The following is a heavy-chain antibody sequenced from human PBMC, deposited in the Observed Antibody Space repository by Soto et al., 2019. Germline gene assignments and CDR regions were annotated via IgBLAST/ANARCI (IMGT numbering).Heavy chain of an antibody. Sequence: ASVKVSCKASGYTFTSYGISWVRQAPGQGLEWMGWISAYNGNTNYAQKLQGRVTMTTDTSTSTAYMELRSLRSDDTAVYYCARLPIPYYYDSSGYYYVWFDPWGQGTLVTVSS. D-gene: IGHD3-22*01. CDR3: ARLPIPYYYDSSGYYYVWFDP. CDR1: GYTFTSYG. V-gene: IGHV1-18*01. J-gene: IGHJ5*02. CDR2: ISAYNGNT.